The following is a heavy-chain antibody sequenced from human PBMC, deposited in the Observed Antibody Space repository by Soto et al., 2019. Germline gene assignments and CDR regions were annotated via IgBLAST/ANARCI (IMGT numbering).Heavy chain of an antibody. CDR2: IFYSGST. CDR1: GGSISSGDYY. CDR3: ARAVRGSYYDS. J-gene: IGHJ4*02. Sequence: QVQLQESGPGLVKPSQTLSLTCTVSGGSISSGDYYWSWIRQPPGKGLEWIGYIFYSGSTYYNPSLKSRLSISVDTSKNQFSLKVSSVTAADTAVYYCARAVRGSYYDSWGQGTLVTVSS. V-gene: IGHV4-30-4*01. D-gene: IGHD1-26*01.